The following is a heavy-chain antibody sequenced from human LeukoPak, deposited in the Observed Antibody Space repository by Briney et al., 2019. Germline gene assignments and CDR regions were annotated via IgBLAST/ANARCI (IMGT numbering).Heavy chain of an antibody. CDR1: GLTVSTNY. Sequence: GGSLRLSCAASGLTVSTNYISWVRQVPGKGLEWVSVIYSGGDTYYADSVKGRFTISRDNSKNTLYLQMNSLRAEDTAVYYCARDLLQAAGKIGPQYYMDVWGKGTTVTVSS. V-gene: IGHV3-53*01. J-gene: IGHJ6*03. CDR3: ARDLLQAAGKIGPQYYMDV. D-gene: IGHD6-13*01. CDR2: IYSGGDT.